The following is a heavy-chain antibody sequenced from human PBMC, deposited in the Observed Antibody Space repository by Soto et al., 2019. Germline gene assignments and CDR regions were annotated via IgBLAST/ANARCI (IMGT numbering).Heavy chain of an antibody. D-gene: IGHD3-16*01. CDR1: AGSIRSGDYY. CDR2: LYYNGRT. CDR3: ARVGTCMIISGYYFAY. V-gene: IGHV4-30-4*01. Sequence: QVQLQESGQGLVKPSQTLSLPCTVSAGSIRSGDYYWSGIRQPPWKGLDWIGYLYYNGRTYYNPSLKSRVTIALDTSKNQFSRRLSSVIAADTAVYDCARVGTCMIISGYYFAYWGQGGLVAVSS. J-gene: IGHJ4*02.